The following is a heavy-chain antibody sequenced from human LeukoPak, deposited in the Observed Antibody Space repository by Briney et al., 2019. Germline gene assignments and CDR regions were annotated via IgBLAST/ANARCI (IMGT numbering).Heavy chain of an antibody. D-gene: IGHD3-10*01. Sequence: SETLSLTCTVSGDSISHYYWSWIRQPPGKGLEWIGEINHSGSTNYNPSLKSRVTISVDTSKNQFSLKLSSVTAADTAVYYCARLSGWPGAYWGQGTLVTVSS. CDR1: GDSISHYY. J-gene: IGHJ4*02. CDR3: ARLSGWPGAY. V-gene: IGHV4-34*01. CDR2: INHSGST.